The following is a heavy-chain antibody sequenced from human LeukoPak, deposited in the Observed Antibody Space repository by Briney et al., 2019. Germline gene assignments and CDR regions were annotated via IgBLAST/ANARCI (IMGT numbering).Heavy chain of an antibody. Sequence: GGSLRLSSAASGFTFSSYSMNWVRQAPGKGLEWVSYISSSSSTIYYADSVKGRFTISRDNAKNSLYLQMNSLRAEDTAVYYCARGVPDAIGYFQHWGQGTLVTVSS. J-gene: IGHJ1*01. V-gene: IGHV3-48*01. CDR1: GFTFSSYS. D-gene: IGHD2-2*01. CDR3: ARGVPDAIGYFQH. CDR2: ISSSSSTI.